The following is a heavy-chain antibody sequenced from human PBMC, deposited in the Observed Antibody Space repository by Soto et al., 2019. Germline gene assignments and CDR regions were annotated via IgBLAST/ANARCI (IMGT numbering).Heavy chain of an antibody. V-gene: IGHV1-18*01. CDR3: ARVYDSSGYYYVYYYGMDV. CDR2: ISAYNGNT. J-gene: IGHJ6*02. CDR1: GGTFSSYG. D-gene: IGHD3-22*01. Sequence: ASVKVSCKASGGTFSSYGISWVRQAPGQGLEWMGWISAYNGNTNYAQKLQGRVTMTTDTSTSTAYMELRSLRSDDTAVYYCARVYDSSGYYYVYYYGMDVWGQGATVTV.